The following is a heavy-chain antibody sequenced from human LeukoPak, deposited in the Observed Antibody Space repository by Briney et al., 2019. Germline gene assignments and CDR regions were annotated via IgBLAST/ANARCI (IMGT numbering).Heavy chain of an antibody. J-gene: IGHJ4*02. CDR2: INHSGST. CDR1: GGSFSGYY. D-gene: IGHD3-3*01. V-gene: IGHV4-34*01. Sequence: SETLSLTCAVYGGSFSGYYWSWIRQPPGKGLEWIGEINHSGSTNYNPSLKSRVTISVDTSKNQFSLKLSSVTAADTAVYYCARGQLTYYDFWSGYPTFDYWGQGTLVTVSS. CDR3: ARGQLTYYDFWSGYPTFDY.